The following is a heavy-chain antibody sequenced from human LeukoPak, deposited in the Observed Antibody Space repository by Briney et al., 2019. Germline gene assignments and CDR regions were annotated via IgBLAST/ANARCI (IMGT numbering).Heavy chain of an antibody. D-gene: IGHD3-22*01. J-gene: IGHJ5*01. CDR1: GFAFNIYA. V-gene: IGHV3-23*01. CDR2: ITSSGNAT. Sequence: GGSLRLSCAASGFAFNIYAMSWVRQAPGKGLEWVSSITSSGNATFHADSVKDRFTISRDNSKSTLYLQMSRLRVEDTAVYYCAKDRPNYHESNGHYYRLNGDSWGQGTLVTVSS. CDR3: AKDRPNYHESNGHYYRLNGDS.